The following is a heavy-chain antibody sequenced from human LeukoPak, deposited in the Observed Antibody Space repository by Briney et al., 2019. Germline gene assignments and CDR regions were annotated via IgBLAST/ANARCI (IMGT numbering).Heavy chain of an antibody. V-gene: IGHV4-4*07. J-gene: IGHJ3*02. CDR3: ARGPPYYDFWSGYYTNDAFDI. D-gene: IGHD3-3*01. CDR1: GGSISSYY. CDR2: IYTSGST. Sequence: SETLSLTCTVPGGSISSYYWSWIRQPAGKGLEWIGRIYTSGSTNYNPSLKSRVTMSVDTSKNQFSLKLSSVTAADTAVYYCARGPPYYDFWSGYYTNDAFDIWGQGTMVTVSS.